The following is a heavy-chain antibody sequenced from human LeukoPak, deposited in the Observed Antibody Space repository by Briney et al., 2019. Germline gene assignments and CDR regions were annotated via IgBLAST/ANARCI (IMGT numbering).Heavy chain of an antibody. CDR2: ISGSGGST. CDR1: GFTFSSYG. CDR3: AKDSKIVGPTFRSYHYMDV. Sequence: PGGSLRLSCAVSGFTFSSYGMSWVRQAPGKGLEWVSAISGSGGSTYYADSVKGRFTISRDNSKNTLYLQMNSLRAEDTAVYYCAKDSKIVGPTFRSYHYMDVWGKGTTVTVSS. J-gene: IGHJ6*03. D-gene: IGHD1-26*01. V-gene: IGHV3-23*01.